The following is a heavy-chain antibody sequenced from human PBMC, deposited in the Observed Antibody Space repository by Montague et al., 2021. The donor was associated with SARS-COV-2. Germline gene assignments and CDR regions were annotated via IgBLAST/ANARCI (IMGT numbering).Heavy chain of an antibody. CDR3: ATGGNQLLLFHYYYYMDV. CDR1: GFTFSSYA. Sequence: SLRLSCAAPGFTFSSYAMHWVRQAPGKGLEWVAVISYDGSNKYYADSVKGRFTISRDNSKNTLYLQMNSLRAEDTAVYYCATGGNQLLLFHYYYYMDVWGKGTTVTVSS. D-gene: IGHD2-2*01. J-gene: IGHJ6*03. V-gene: IGHV3-30-3*01. CDR2: ISYDGSNK.